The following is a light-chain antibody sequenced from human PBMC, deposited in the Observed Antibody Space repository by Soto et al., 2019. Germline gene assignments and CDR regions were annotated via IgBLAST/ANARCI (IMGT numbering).Light chain of an antibody. CDR3: QQYNNLPRT. CDR2: GAS. Sequence: DIVMTQSPATLSVAPGERVTFSCRASQGVSRKLAWYQHKPGQAPRLLISGASTGATGIPARFSGSGSGTEFTLTISSLQSEDYAVYYCQQYNNLPRTFGGGTKVDIK. J-gene: IGKJ4*01. V-gene: IGKV3-15*01. CDR1: QGVSRK.